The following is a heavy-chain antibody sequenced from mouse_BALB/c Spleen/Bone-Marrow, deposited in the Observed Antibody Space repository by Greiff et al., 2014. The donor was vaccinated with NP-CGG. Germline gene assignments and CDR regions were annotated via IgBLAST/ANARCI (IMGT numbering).Heavy chain of an antibody. CDR3: ARFAGTPYTMDY. V-gene: IGHV3-1*02. D-gene: IGHD4-1*01. CDR1: GYSITSDYS. J-gene: IGHJ4*01. CDR2: IHYNGTT. Sequence: DVKLVESGPDLVKPSQSLSLTCTVTGYSITSDYSWHWIRQFPGNKLEWMGYIHYNGTTVYNPSLKSRISITRDTSNNQFFLQLNSVTTEDTATYYCARFAGTPYTMDYWGQGTSVTVSS.